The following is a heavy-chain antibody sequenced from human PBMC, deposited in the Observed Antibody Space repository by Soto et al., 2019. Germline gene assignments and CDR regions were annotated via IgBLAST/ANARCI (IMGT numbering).Heavy chain of an antibody. Sequence: QVQLVQSGAEVRRPGSSVKVSCKAPGDTFNTINWIRQAPGQGLEWMGRISPTLGIANYAQKFQERIKITADKSTSTVYMELSSLRSEDTAVHYCARSRGVASAPLDYWGQGTLVTVSS. V-gene: IGHV1-69*02. CDR1: GDTFNT. CDR2: ISPTLGIA. D-gene: IGHD2-15*01. J-gene: IGHJ4*02. CDR3: ARSRGVASAPLDY.